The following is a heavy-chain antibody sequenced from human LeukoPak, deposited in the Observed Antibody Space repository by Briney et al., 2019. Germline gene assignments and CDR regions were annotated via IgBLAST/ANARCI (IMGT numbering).Heavy chain of an antibody. J-gene: IGHJ6*03. CDR2: ISAYNGNT. D-gene: IGHD6-6*01. Sequence: ASVKVFCKASGYTFTSYGISWVRQAPGQGLEWMGWISAYNGNTNCAQKLQGRVTMTTDTSTSTAYMELRSLRSDDTAVYYCARDPGAARMYYYYYMDVWGKGTTVTVSS. CDR1: GYTFTSYG. V-gene: IGHV1-18*01. CDR3: ARDPGAARMYYYYYMDV.